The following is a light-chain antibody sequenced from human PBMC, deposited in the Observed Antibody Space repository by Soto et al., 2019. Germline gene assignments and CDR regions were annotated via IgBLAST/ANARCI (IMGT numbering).Light chain of an antibody. J-gene: IGLJ1*01. V-gene: IGLV2-14*03. CDR2: DVS. Sequence: QSALTQPASVSGSPGQSITISCTGTSSDVGAHNYVSWYQQHPGKVPKLMIYDVSDRPSGVSNRFSGSKSGNTASLTISGLQAEDEADYYCSSFTRSNSYVFGTGTKVTVL. CDR1: SSDVGAHNY. CDR3: SSFTRSNSYV.